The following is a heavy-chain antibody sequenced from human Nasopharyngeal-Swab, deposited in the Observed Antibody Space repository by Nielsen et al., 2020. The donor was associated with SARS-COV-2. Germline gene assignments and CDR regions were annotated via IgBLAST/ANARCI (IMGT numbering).Heavy chain of an antibody. D-gene: IGHD6-25*01. J-gene: IGHJ4*02. CDR1: GFTFSGSA. CDR3: TRLRYSSGLDY. CDR2: IRSKANSYAT. Sequence: GWSLRLSCAASGFTFSGSAMHWVRQASGKGLEWVGRIRSKANSYATAYAASVKGRFTISRDDSKNTAYLQMNSLKTEDTAVYYCTRLRYSSGLDYWGQGTLVTVSS. V-gene: IGHV3-73*01.